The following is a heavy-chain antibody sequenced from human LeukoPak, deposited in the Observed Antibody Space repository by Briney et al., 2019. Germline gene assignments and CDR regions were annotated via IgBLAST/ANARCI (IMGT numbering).Heavy chain of an antibody. CDR3: ARNLYDFLTGFDS. Sequence: GGSLRLSCAASGFTFSSYEMNWVRQAPGKGLEWVSYISSSGSTIYYADSVKGRFTISRDNAKSSLYLQMNSLRDEDTAVYYCARNLYDFLTGFDSWGQGTLVTVSS. D-gene: IGHD3-9*01. J-gene: IGHJ4*02. CDR1: GFTFSSYE. CDR2: ISSSGSTI. V-gene: IGHV3-48*03.